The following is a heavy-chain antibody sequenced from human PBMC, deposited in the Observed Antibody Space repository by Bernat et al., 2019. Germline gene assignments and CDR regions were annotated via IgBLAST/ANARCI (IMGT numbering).Heavy chain of an antibody. V-gene: IGHV3-33*01. CDR3: ARSREVAGTRGYYYYYGMDV. Sequence: QVQLVESGGGVVQPGRSLRLSCAASGFTFSSYGMHWVRQAPGKGLEWVAVIWYDGSNKYYADYVKGRFTISRDNSRNSLYLPMNSLRAEDTAVYYCARSREVAGTRGYYYYYGMDVWGQGTTVTVSS. J-gene: IGHJ6*02. CDR1: GFTFSSYG. CDR2: IWYDGSNK. D-gene: IGHD6-19*01.